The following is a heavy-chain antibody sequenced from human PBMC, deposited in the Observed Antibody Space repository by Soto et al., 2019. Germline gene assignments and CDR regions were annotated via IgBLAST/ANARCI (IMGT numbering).Heavy chain of an antibody. CDR1: GGSFSGYY. Sequence: SETLSLTCAVYGGSFSGYYWSWIRQPPGKGLEWIGEINHSGSTNYNPSLKSRVTISVDTSKNQFSLKLSSVTAADTAVYYCARGWDRGVMRAQGARKHQTEGGYYYYYMDVWGKGTTVTVSS. CDR3: ARGWDRGVMRAQGARKHQTEGGYYYYYMDV. CDR2: INHSGST. J-gene: IGHJ6*03. D-gene: IGHD3-10*01. V-gene: IGHV4-34*01.